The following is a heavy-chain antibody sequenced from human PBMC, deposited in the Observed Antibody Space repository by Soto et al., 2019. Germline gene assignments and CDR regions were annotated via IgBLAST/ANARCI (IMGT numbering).Heavy chain of an antibody. Sequence: EVQLVESGGGLFQPGGSLRLSCAASGFTLSNFWMHWVRQAPGKGLEWVSRINSDGSGTSYVDSLKGRFTISRDNANNPLYLEMNSLRAEDTAVYFCASGGRYRENYYFGMDVWGQGTTVTVSS. J-gene: IGHJ6*02. CDR3: ASGGRYRENYYFGMDV. CDR1: GFTLSNFW. D-gene: IGHD1-26*01. CDR2: INSDGSGT. V-gene: IGHV3-74*01.